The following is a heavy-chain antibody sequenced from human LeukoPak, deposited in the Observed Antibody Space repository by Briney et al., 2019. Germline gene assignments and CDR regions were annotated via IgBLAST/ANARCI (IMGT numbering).Heavy chain of an antibody. CDR2: ISGSGFT. Sequence: GGSLRLSCAVSVFTFSSYAMSWVRHAPGKGREWVSGISGSGFTYYADSVKGRFTISRDNSKNTLYLQMNSLRAEDTAVYYCAGGLYSSSPWGQGTLVTASS. D-gene: IGHD6-6*01. CDR3: AGGLYSSSP. CDR1: VFTFSSYA. V-gene: IGHV3-23*01. J-gene: IGHJ4*02.